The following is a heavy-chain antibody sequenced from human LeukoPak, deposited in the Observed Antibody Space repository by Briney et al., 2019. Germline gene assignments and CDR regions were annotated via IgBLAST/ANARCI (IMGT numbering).Heavy chain of an antibody. J-gene: IGHJ4*02. D-gene: IGHD6-19*01. CDR2: IHKSGST. Sequence: SETLSLTCTVSGGSISSYYWSWIRQPPGKGVEWIGNIHKSGSTNYNPSLKSRVTISVDTSKNQLSLILSSVTAADTAVYYCAGADKWLVFDYWGQGTLVTVSS. V-gene: IGHV4-59*01. CDR1: GGSISSYY. CDR3: AGADKWLVFDY.